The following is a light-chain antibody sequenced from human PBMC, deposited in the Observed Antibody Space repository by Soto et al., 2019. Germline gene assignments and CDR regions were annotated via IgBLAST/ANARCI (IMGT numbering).Light chain of an antibody. CDR3: QQSDSNPYT. V-gene: IGKV1-39*01. J-gene: IGKJ2*01. CDR1: QSITTY. CDR2: AAS. Sequence: DIQMTQAPSSLSASVGDRVTISCRASQSITTYLNWYQQKPGKAPKLLIYAASSLQSGVPSRLRGSASGTDFTLTISSLQPEDFATYYCQQSDSNPYTFGQGTKVDIK.